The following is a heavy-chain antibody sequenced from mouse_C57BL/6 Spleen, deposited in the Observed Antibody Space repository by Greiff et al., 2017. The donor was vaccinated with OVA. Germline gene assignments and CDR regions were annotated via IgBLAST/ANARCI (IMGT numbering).Heavy chain of an antibody. D-gene: IGHD1-1*02. J-gene: IGHJ2*01. Sequence: EVQLQESGPELVKPGASVKISCKASGYSFTGYYMNWVKQSPEKSLEWIGEINPSTGGTTYNQKFKAKATLTVDKSSSTAYMQLKSLTSEDSAVYYCARGGLLYYFDYWGQGTTLTVSS. CDR3: ARGGLLYYFDY. CDR1: GYSFTGYY. CDR2: INPSTGGT. V-gene: IGHV1-42*01.